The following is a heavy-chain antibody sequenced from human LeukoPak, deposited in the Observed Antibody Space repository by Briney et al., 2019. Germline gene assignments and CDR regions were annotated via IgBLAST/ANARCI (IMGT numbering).Heavy chain of an antibody. V-gene: IGHV3-23*01. Sequence: GGTLRLSCAVSGFTFSTYGMSWVRQAPGKGLEWVSAISNNGGSTYYADSVKGRFTISRDNSKKTLYLQMNSLRAEDTAVYYCAKDGAWLRFDDWGQGILVTVSS. CDR3: AKDGAWLRFDD. CDR2: ISNNGGST. J-gene: IGHJ4*02. CDR1: GFTFSTYG. D-gene: IGHD5-12*01.